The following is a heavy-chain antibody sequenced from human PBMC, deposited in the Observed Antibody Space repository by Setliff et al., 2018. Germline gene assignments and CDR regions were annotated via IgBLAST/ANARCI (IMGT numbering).Heavy chain of an antibody. CDR1: GGTFSNYD. Sequence: GASGKVSCKASGGTFSNYDISWVRQAPGKGLEWMGGIIPIFGTTNYAQRFQGRVTITTDESTSTAYMELSSLRSEDTAVYYCARERGDIVTTTSYYYYLDVWGKGTTVTVSS. D-gene: IGHD5-12*01. CDR3: ARERGDIVTTTSYYYYLDV. V-gene: IGHV1-69*05. J-gene: IGHJ6*03. CDR2: IIPIFGTT.